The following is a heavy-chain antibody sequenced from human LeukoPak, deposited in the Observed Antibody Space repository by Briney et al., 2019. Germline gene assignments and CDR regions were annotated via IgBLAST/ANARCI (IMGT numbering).Heavy chain of an antibody. J-gene: IGHJ4*02. V-gene: IGHV1-69*04. CDR2: IIPILGIA. Sequence: SVKVSCKASGGTFSSYAISWVRQAPGQGLEWMGRIIPILGIANYAQKFQGRVTITADKSTSTAYMELSSLRSEDTAVYYCARWLRDGYRGFDYWGQGTLVTVSS. CDR1: GGTFSSYA. CDR3: ARWLRDGYRGFDY. D-gene: IGHD5-24*01.